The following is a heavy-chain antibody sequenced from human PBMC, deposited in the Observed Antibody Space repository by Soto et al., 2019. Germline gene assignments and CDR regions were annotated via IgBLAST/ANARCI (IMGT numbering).Heavy chain of an antibody. V-gene: IGHV4-30-4*01. D-gene: IGHD1-26*01. CDR1: GGSISSGNYY. CDR2: IFYSGST. CDR3: DKTLVGAPPFDY. Sequence: QVQLQESGPGLVKPSQTLSLTCTVSGGSISSGNYYWSWIRQPPGKGLEWIGYIFYSGSTYYNPSLKSLVTISVDTSKNHFSLKLSSVTAADTAVYYCDKTLVGAPPFDYGGQGTLVTVSS. J-gene: IGHJ4*02.